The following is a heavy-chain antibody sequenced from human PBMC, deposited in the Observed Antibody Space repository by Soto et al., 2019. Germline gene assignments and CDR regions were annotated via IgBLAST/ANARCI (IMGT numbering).Heavy chain of an antibody. CDR3: VKARHLCIPYNRKTTVY. J-gene: IGHJ4*02. CDR2: ISDSGGRT. D-gene: IGHD1-20*01. CDR1: GFTFSNYA. V-gene: IGHV3-23*01. Sequence: GGSLRLSCAASGFTFSNYAMSWVRQAPGKGLEWVSGISDSGGRTNYADSVKGRFTISRDDSKNTVHLQMSSLRAEDTAVYYCVKARHLCIPYNRKTTVYCGQGILVNGSS.